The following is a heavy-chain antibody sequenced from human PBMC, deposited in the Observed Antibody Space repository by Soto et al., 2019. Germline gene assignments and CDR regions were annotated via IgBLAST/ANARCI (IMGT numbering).Heavy chain of an antibody. Sequence: PGGSLRLSCAASGFTFDDYGMSWVRQAPGKGLEWVSGINWNGGSTGYADSVKGRFTISRDNAKNSLYLQINSLRAEDTALYYCARVGPQPPPLLRWVTSLLRYYGMDVWGQGTTVTVSS. J-gene: IGHJ6*02. CDR2: INWNGGST. CDR3: ARVGPQPPPLLRWVTSLLRYYGMDV. CDR1: GFTFDDYG. D-gene: IGHD4-17*01. V-gene: IGHV3-20*04.